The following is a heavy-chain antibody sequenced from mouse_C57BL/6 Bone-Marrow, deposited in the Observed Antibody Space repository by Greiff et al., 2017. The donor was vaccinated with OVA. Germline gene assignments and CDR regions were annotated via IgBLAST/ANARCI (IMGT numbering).Heavy chain of an antibody. D-gene: IGHD2-2*01. CDR1: GYTFTSYW. Sequence: VQLQQPGAELVKPGASVKLSCKASGYTFTSYWMHWVKQRPGQGLEWIGMIHPNSGSTNYNEKFKSKATLTVDKSSSTAYMQLSSLTSEDSAVYYCVLLWLRRGAYWGQGTLVTVSA. V-gene: IGHV1-64*01. J-gene: IGHJ3*01. CDR3: VLLWLRRGAY. CDR2: IHPNSGST.